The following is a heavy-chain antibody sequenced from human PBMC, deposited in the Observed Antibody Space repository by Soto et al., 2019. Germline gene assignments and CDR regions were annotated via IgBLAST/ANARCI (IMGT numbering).Heavy chain of an antibody. V-gene: IGHV3-73*01. CDR2: IRSKANSYAT. D-gene: IGHD3-10*01. Sequence: GGSLRLSCAASGFTFSGSAMHWVRQASGKGLEWVGRIRSKANSYATAYAASVKGRFTISRDDSKNTAYLQMNSLKTEDTAVYYCTRHSEIRYGSGSYYYYYYYYMDVWGKGTTVTVSS. CDR1: GFTFSGSA. J-gene: IGHJ6*03. CDR3: TRHSEIRYGSGSYYYYYYYYMDV.